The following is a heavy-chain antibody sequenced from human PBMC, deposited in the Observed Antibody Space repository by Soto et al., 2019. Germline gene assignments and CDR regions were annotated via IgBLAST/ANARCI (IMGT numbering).Heavy chain of an antibody. CDR1: GFTFGDYA. Sequence: GGSLRLSCTASGFTFGDYAMSWFRQAPGKGLEWVGFIRSKAYGGTTEYAASVKGRFTISRDDSKSIAYLQMNSLKTGDTAVYYCTRDRPPFGVVKTYYYGMDVWGQGTTVTVSS. CDR3: TRDRPPFGVVKTYYYGMDV. J-gene: IGHJ6*02. V-gene: IGHV3-49*03. CDR2: IRSKAYGGTT. D-gene: IGHD3-3*01.